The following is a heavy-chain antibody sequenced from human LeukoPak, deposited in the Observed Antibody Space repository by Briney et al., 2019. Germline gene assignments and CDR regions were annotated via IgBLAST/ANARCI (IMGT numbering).Heavy chain of an antibody. CDR2: IRYDGSNK. Sequence: GGSLRLSCAASGFTFSSNGMHWVRQAPGKGLEWVAFIRYDGSNKYYADSVKGRFTISRDNSKNTLYLQMNSLRAEDTAVYYCAKDLYDSSGYYPGYFDYWGQGTLVTVSS. CDR1: GFTFSSNG. D-gene: IGHD3-22*01. V-gene: IGHV3-30*02. CDR3: AKDLYDSSGYYPGYFDY. J-gene: IGHJ4*02.